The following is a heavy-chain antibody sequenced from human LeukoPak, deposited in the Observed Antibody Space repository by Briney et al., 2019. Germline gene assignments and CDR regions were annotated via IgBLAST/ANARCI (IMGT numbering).Heavy chain of an antibody. Sequence: PGGSLRLSCAASGFSFSTYAMSWVREAPARGLKWVSSLRGNGDTFYADSVKGRFTVSRDDSRNTVYLQLNNLRVEDTAIYYCAKANWISSADAVFWGQGTLVTVSS. J-gene: IGHJ4*02. D-gene: IGHD2-2*03. CDR1: GFSFSTYA. CDR2: LRGNGDT. V-gene: IGHV3-23*01. CDR3: AKANWISSADAVF.